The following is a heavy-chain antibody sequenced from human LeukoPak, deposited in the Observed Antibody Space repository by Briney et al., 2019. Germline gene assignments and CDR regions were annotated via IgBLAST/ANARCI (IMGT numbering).Heavy chain of an antibody. J-gene: IGHJ5*02. CDR2: IYYSGST. Sequence: SQTLSLTCTVSGGSISSGDYYWSWIRQPPGKGLEWIGYIYYSGSTYYNPSLKSRVTISVDTSKNQFSLKLSSVTAADTAVYYCARGMVVADWFDPWGQGTLVTVSS. CDR1: GGSISSGDYY. CDR3: ARGMVVADWFDP. D-gene: IGHD2-15*01. V-gene: IGHV4-30-4*08.